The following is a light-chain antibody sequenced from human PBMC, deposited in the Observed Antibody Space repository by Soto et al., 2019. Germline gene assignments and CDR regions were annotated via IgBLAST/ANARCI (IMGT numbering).Light chain of an antibody. CDR1: QSISSW. V-gene: IGKV1-5*01. J-gene: IGKJ4*01. Sequence: DIQMTQSPSTLSASVGDRVTITCRASQSISSWLAWYQQKPGKAPKLLIYDASSLESGVPSRFSGSGSGTEFTLTISSLQPDDFATYYCQQYNSYAPLTFGGGTQVDI. CDR2: DAS. CDR3: QQYNSYAPLT.